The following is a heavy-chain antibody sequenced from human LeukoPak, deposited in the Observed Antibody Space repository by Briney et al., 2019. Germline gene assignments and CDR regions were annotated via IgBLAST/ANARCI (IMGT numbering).Heavy chain of an antibody. CDR1: GYTFTGYY. CDR3: ARGPRGDVVVPDATTFDP. J-gene: IGHJ5*02. Sequence: ASVKVSCKASGYTFTGYYMHWVRQAPGQGLEWMGWINPNSGGTNYAQKFQGRVTMTRDTSISTAYMELSRLRSDDTAVYYCARGPRGDVVVPDATTFDPWGQGTLVTVSS. V-gene: IGHV1-2*02. CDR2: INPNSGGT. D-gene: IGHD2-2*01.